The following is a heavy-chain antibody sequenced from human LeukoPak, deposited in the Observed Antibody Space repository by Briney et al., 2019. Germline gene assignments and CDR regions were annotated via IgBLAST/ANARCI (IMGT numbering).Heavy chain of an antibody. CDR2: IWYDGSNK. D-gene: IGHD6-13*01. V-gene: IGHV3-33*01. CDR1: GFTFSSYG. J-gene: IGHJ4*02. Sequence: GRSLRLSCAASGFTFSSYGMHSVRQAPGKGLEWVAVIWYDGSNKYYADSVKGRFTISRDNSKNTLYLQMNSLRAEDTAVYYCARDSAAAASFDYWGQGTLVTVSS. CDR3: ARDSAAAASFDY.